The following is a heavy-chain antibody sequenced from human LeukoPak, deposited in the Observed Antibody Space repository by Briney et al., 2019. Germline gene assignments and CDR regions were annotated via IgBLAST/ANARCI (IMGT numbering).Heavy chain of an antibody. J-gene: IGHJ3*02. CDR1: GXXVSXXY. CDR2: IYSGGST. Sequence: GSLRLSCAAXGXXVSXXYMSWVRQAPGKGLEWVSVIYSGGSTYYADSVKGRFTISRDNSKNTLYLQMNSLRAEDTAVYYCARVYGHAFDIWGQGTMVTVSS. V-gene: IGHV3-53*01. D-gene: IGHD4-17*01. CDR3: ARVYGHAFDI.